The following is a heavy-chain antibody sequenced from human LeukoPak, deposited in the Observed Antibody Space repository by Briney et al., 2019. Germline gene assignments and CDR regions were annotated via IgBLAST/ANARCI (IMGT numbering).Heavy chain of an antibody. CDR1: GFTFSSYA. Sequence: PGGSLRLAWAASGFTFSSYAMSWVRQAPGKGLEWVAAISGSGGSTYYADSVKGRFTISRHNSKNTLYLQMNSLRAEDTAVYYCAKDSTVMVVASFDYWGQGTIVTVSS. V-gene: IGHV3-23*01. D-gene: IGHD2-15*01. CDR2: ISGSGGST. CDR3: AKDSTVMVVASFDY. J-gene: IGHJ4*01.